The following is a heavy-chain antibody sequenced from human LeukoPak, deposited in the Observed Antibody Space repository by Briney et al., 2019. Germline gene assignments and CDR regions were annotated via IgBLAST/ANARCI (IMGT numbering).Heavy chain of an antibody. CDR1: GFTFSSYS. CDR3: ARYYGGNSACDY. Sequence: QSGGSLRLSCAASGFTFSSYSMNWVRQAPGKGLEWVSFISSSSSSIYYADSVKGRFTISRDNAKNSLYLEMNSLRAEDTAVYYCARYYGGNSACDYWGQGTLVTVSS. D-gene: IGHD4-23*01. CDR2: ISSSSSSI. V-gene: IGHV3-48*01. J-gene: IGHJ4*02.